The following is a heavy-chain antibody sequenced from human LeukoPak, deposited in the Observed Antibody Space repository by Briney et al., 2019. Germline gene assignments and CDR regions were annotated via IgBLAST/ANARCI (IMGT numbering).Heavy chain of an antibody. CDR2: IKSKTDGGTT. Sequence: GGSLRLSCAASGFTFSNAWMSWVRQAPGKGLEWVGRIKSKTDGGTTDYAAPVKGRFTISRDDSKNTLYLQMNSLKTEDTAVYYCTTEGGPYCGGDCYFSDYWGQGTLVTVSS. J-gene: IGHJ4*02. D-gene: IGHD2-21*02. V-gene: IGHV3-15*01. CDR1: GFTFSNAW. CDR3: TTEGGPYCGGDCYFSDY.